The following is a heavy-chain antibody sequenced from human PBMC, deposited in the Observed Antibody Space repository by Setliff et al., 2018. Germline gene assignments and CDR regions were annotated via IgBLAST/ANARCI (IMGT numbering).Heavy chain of an antibody. D-gene: IGHD3-10*01. Sequence: SETLSLTCSVSGGSISSGCFYWSWIRQSAGRGLEWIGHFHTGGATDYNLSLKSRVTISLDSSKNQFSLRLSSVTAADAAVYFCARESATIGEFPLYYFDKWGQGIPVTVSS. V-gene: IGHV4-61*09. CDR3: ARESATIGEFPLYYFDK. CDR1: GGSISSGCFY. J-gene: IGHJ4*02. CDR2: FHTGGAT.